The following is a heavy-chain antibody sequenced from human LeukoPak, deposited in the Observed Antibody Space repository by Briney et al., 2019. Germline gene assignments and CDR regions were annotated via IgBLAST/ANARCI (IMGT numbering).Heavy chain of an antibody. J-gene: IGHJ1*01. V-gene: IGHV3-11*04. CDR3: ARVSPEYFQH. CDR2: IGSSVSSI. CDR1: GFTFSDYY. Sequence: GGSLRLSCAASGFTFSDYYMSWVRQAPGGGLEWVSYIGSSVSSIYYADSVKGRFTISRDNTKTSLYLQMRSLRAEDTAVYYCARVSPEYFQHWGQGTLITVSS.